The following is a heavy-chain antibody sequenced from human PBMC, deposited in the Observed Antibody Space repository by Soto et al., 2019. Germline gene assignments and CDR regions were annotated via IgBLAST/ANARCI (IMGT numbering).Heavy chain of an antibody. Sequence: SETLSLTCTVSGGSINTSYYYWGWIRQSPGKGLEWIGAIYYTGTTYYNPPLQSRATISVDTSKNQFSLKMSSVTAADTAVYFCARQAGAFGYYMDVWGKGPTVTVSS. CDR2: IYYTGTT. V-gene: IGHV4-39*01. D-gene: IGHD3-16*01. J-gene: IGHJ6*03. CDR1: GGSINTSYYY. CDR3: ARQAGAFGYYMDV.